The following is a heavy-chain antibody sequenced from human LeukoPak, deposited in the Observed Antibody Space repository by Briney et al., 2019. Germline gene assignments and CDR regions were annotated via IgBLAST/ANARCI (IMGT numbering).Heavy chain of an antibody. V-gene: IGHV4-59*01. CDR1: GGSICSYY. Sequence: PSETLSLTCTVSGGSICSYYWSWLRQPPGKGLEWIGYIYVSGSTNYNPSLKSRVTISVDTSRNQFSLQLSSVTAPDTAVYYCARTSHPHGSSWLFDYWGQGTLVTVSS. D-gene: IGHD6-13*01. CDR3: ARTSHPHGSSWLFDY. J-gene: IGHJ4*02. CDR2: IYVSGST.